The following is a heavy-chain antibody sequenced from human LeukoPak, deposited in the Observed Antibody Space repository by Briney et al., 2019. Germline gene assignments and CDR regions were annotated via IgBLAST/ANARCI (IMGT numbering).Heavy chain of an antibody. CDR2: INHSGST. Sequence: PSETLSLTCAVYGGSFSGYYWSWIRQPPGKGLEWIGEINHSGSTNYNPSLKSRVTISVDTSKNQFSLKLSSVTAADTAVYYCARDQPYQLFPPYYYYYGMDVWGQGTTVTVSS. J-gene: IGHJ6*02. CDR3: ARDQPYQLFPPYYYYYGMDV. V-gene: IGHV4-34*01. D-gene: IGHD2-2*01. CDR1: GGSFSGYY.